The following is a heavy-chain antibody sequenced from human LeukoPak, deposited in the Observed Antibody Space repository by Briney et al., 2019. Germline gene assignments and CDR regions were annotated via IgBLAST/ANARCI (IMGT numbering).Heavy chain of an antibody. V-gene: IGHV1-3*01. CDR1: GYTFTSYA. Sequence: GASVNVSCKASGYTFTSYAMHWVRQAPGQRLEWTGWINAGNGNTKYSQKFQGRVTITRDTSASTAYMELSSLRSEDTAVYYCARYGLEMFNYYGMDVWGQGTTVTVSS. CDR2: INAGNGNT. CDR3: ARYGLEMFNYYGMDV. J-gene: IGHJ6*02. D-gene: IGHD3-10*02.